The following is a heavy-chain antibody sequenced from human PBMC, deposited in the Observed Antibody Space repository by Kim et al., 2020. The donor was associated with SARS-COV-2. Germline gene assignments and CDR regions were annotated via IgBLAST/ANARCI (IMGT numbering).Heavy chain of an antibody. CDR3: AGGYSGSYYDYYYGMDV. D-gene: IGHD1-26*01. Sequence: VKGRFTISRDNAKNSLYLQMNSLRDEDTAVYYCAGGYSGSYYDYYYGMDVWGQGTTVTVSS. J-gene: IGHJ6*02. V-gene: IGHV3-48*02.